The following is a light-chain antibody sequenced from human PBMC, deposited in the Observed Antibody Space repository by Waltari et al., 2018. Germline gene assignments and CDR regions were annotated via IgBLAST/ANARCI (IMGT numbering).Light chain of an antibody. Sequence: IVMTQSPATLSVTLGERATLSCRASQSVSSNLAWYQQKPRQAPSLLIYGASTRANGIPARFSGSGSGTEFTLTISSLQSEDFAVYYCQQYNNWPPFTFGQGTRLEIK. CDR2: GAS. CDR3: QQYNNWPPFT. V-gene: IGKV3-15*01. CDR1: QSVSSN. J-gene: IGKJ5*01.